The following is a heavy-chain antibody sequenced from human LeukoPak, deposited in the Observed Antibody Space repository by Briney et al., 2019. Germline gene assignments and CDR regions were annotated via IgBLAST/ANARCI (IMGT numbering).Heavy chain of an antibody. CDR1: GFTFINYG. CDR2: ISASGGTT. J-gene: IGHJ4*02. D-gene: IGHD6-19*01. CDR3: AREGDRGIEVADYFDH. Sequence: PGGSLRLSCAASGFTFINYGMTWVRQAPGKGLEWVAGISASGGTTYYADSVKGRLTISRDNFENTLYLQMNSLRAEDTAVYYCAREGDRGIEVADYFDHWGQGTLVTVSS. V-gene: IGHV3-23*01.